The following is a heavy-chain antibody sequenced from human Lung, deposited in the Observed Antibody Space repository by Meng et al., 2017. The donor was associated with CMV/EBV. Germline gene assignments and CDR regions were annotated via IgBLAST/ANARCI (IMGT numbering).Heavy chain of an antibody. CDR3: ERHHHSPTFDY. V-gene: IGHV4-39*01. CDR1: GGTISRRSDY. J-gene: IGHJ4*02. CDR2: VVYSGTT. Sequence: RPRQETGAGLVMASETLSLTGTVSGGTISRRSDYWAWIRPPPGEGMEWIGSVVYSGTTYDASSLKSRDTITVDTSKKQFSLKLSTVTAADTAVYYCERHHHSPTFDYWGQGTLVTVSS. D-gene: IGHD1-14*01.